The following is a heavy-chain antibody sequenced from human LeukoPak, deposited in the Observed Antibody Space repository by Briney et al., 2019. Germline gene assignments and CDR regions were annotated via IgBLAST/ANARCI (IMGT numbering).Heavy chain of an antibody. D-gene: IGHD6-13*01. CDR2: IIPIFGTA. CDR1: GGTFSSYA. V-gene: IGHV1-69*13. J-gene: IGHJ4*02. Sequence: ASVKVSCKASGGTFSSYAISWVRQAPGQGLEWMGGIIPIFGTANYAQKFQGRVTITADESTSTAYMELRSLRSDDTAVYYCARDSGIAGNGFDYWGQGTLVTVSS. CDR3: ARDSGIAGNGFDY.